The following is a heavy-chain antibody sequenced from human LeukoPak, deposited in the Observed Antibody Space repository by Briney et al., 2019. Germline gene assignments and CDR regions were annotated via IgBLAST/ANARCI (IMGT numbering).Heavy chain of an antibody. Sequence: PGGSLRLSCAASGFTFSSYGMHWVRQAPGKGLEWVAVISYDGSNKYYADSVKGRFTISRDNSKNTLYLQMNSLRAEDTAVYYCAKDLSGYGDWKYWGQGTLVTVSS. J-gene: IGHJ4*02. CDR2: ISYDGSNK. V-gene: IGHV3-30*18. D-gene: IGHD4-17*01. CDR1: GFTFSSYG. CDR3: AKDLSGYGDWKY.